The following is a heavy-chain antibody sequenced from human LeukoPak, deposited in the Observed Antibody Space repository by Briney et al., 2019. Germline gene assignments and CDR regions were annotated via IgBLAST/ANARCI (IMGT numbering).Heavy chain of an antibody. J-gene: IGHJ4*02. Sequence: GASVKVSCKASGYTFTSYGISRVRQAPGQGLEWMGWISAYHGNTNYAQKPQGRVTMTTDTSMSTAYMELRSLRSDDTAVYYCARDFQNYYGSGSYYPFDYWGQGTLVTVSS. D-gene: IGHD3-10*01. CDR2: ISAYHGNT. CDR1: GYTFTSYG. CDR3: ARDFQNYYGSGSYYPFDY. V-gene: IGHV1-18*01.